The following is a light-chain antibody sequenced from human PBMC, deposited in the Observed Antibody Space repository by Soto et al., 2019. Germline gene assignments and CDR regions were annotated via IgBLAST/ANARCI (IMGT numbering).Light chain of an antibody. Sequence: EIVLTQSPATLSLSPVERATLSCRASQSISSYLAWYQQKPGQAPRLLIYDASNRATGIPARFSGSGSGTHFTLPISSLEPEDDAVYYCQQRSNWPPITFGQGTRLEIK. V-gene: IGKV3-11*01. CDR1: QSISSY. CDR2: DAS. J-gene: IGKJ5*01. CDR3: QQRSNWPPIT.